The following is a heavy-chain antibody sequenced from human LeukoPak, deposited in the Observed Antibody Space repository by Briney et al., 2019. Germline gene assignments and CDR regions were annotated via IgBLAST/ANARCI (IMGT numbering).Heavy chain of an antibody. CDR1: GGSISSYY. V-gene: IGHV4-59*01. D-gene: IGHD3-22*01. CDR2: IYYSGST. Sequence: SETLSLTCTVSGGSISSYYWSWIRQPPGKGLEWIGYIYYSGSTNYNPSLKSRVTISVDTSKNQFSLKLSSVTAADTAVYYCARASYYDSSGPFDYWAREPWSPSPQ. J-gene: IGHJ4*02. CDR3: ARASYYDSSGPFDY.